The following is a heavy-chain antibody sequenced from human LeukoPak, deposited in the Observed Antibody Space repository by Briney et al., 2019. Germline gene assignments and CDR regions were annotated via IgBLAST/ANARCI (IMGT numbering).Heavy chain of an antibody. D-gene: IGHD2-2*02. V-gene: IGHV3-21*01. CDR2: ISSSSSYI. Sequence: GGSLRLSCAASGFTFSSYSMNWVRQAPGKGLEWVSSISSSSSYIYYADSVKGRFTISRDNAKNSLYLQMNSLRAEDTAVYYCARGVLPGAIEWSLDYWGQGTLVTVSS. J-gene: IGHJ4*02. CDR3: ARGVLPGAIEWSLDY. CDR1: GFTFSSYS.